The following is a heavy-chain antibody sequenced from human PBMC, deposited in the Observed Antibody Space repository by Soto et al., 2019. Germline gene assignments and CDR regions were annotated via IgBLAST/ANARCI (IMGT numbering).Heavy chain of an antibody. D-gene: IGHD5-12*01. CDR3: AAPPNRDAYNYDY. J-gene: IGHJ4*02. V-gene: IGHV1-58*01. Sequence: QMQLVQSGPEVRKPGTSVKVSCKTSGLTFSNSAVQWVRQARGQRLEWIGWIAVGSGDTKYAQNFQERVTITRDMSTSTAYMELSSLRSEDTAVYYCAAPPNRDAYNYDYWGQGTLITVSS. CDR2: IAVGSGDT. CDR1: GLTFSNSA.